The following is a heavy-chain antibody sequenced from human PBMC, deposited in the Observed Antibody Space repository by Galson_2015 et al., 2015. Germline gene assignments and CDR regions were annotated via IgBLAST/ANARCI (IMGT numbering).Heavy chain of an antibody. Sequence: SVKVSCKASGYTFTSYGISWVRQAPGQGLEWMGWISAYNGNTNYAQKLQGRVTMTADTSTSTAYMELRSLRPDDTAVYYCARDHCGGDCRYYYYYGMDVWGQGTTVTVSS. V-gene: IGHV1-18*04. D-gene: IGHD2-21*02. J-gene: IGHJ6*02. CDR3: ARDHCGGDCRYYYYYGMDV. CDR1: GYTFTSYG. CDR2: ISAYNGNT.